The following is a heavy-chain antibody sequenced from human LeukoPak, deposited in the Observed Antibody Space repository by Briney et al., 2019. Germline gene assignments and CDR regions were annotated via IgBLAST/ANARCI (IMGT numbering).Heavy chain of an antibody. Sequence: AGGSLRLSCAASGFSFSNYWMHWVRQAPGKGLVWVSRINSDGSSTTYADSVKGRFTISRDNAKNTLYLQMNSLRAEDTAVYYCATRRIYSSSWYFAFDIWGQGTMVTVSS. CDR1: GFSFSNYW. CDR3: ATRRIYSSSWYFAFDI. CDR2: INSDGSST. V-gene: IGHV3-74*01. J-gene: IGHJ3*02. D-gene: IGHD6-13*01.